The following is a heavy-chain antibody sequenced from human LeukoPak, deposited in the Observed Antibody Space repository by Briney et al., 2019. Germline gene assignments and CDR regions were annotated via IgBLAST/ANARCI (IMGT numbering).Heavy chain of an antibody. D-gene: IGHD1-1*01. Sequence: PSETLSLTCTVSGDSISNYYWSWIRQPPGKGLEWIGYVYYSGSPNYNPSLKSRVTISLDTSKNQFSLKLRSVTAADTAVYYCARGNYWFDPWGQGTLVTVSS. V-gene: IGHV4-59*01. CDR2: VYYSGSP. J-gene: IGHJ5*02. CDR3: ARGNYWFDP. CDR1: GDSISNYY.